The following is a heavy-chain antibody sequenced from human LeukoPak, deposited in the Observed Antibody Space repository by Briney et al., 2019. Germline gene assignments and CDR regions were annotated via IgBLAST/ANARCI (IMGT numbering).Heavy chain of an antibody. CDR2: INHSGST. V-gene: IGHV4-34*01. J-gene: IGHJ4*02. CDR1: GGSFSGYY. CDR3: ARGRDWAYDY. Sequence: PSETLSLTCAVYGGSFSGYYWSWIRQPPGKGLEWIGEINHSGSTNYNPSLKSGVTISVDTSKNQFSLKLSSVTAADTAVYYCARGRDWAYDYWGQGTLVTVSS. D-gene: IGHD3/OR15-3a*01.